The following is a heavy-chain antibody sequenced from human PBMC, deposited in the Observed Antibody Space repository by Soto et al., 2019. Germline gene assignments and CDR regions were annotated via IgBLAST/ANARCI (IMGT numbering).Heavy chain of an antibody. D-gene: IGHD3-9*01. CDR3: ARVTYDSLTAYSYYFAY. CDR2: VYYSGSV. V-gene: IGHV4-59*01. CDR1: GDSIRPYY. J-gene: IGHJ4*02. Sequence: SETLSLTCTVSGDSIRPYYWTWIRQPPGKGLEWIGYVYYSGSVNYKSSLKSRVTMSVDTSKNQFSLRLNSVTAADTAVYYCARVTYDSLTAYSYYFAYWGQGTLVTVSS.